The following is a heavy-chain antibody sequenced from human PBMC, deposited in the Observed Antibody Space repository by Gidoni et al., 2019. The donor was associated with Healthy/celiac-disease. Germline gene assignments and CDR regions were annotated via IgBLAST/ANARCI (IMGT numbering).Heavy chain of an antibody. CDR3: ARDGNDGPPNCSGGSCQDYGMDV. CDR1: GGSISSGGYY. Sequence: QVQLQESGPGLVKPSQTLSLTCTVSGGSISSGGYYWSWIRQHPGKGLEWIGYIYYSGSTYYNPSLKSRVTISVDTSKNQFSLKLSSVTAADTAVYYCARDGNDGPPNCSGGSCQDYGMDVWGQGTTVTVSS. CDR2: IYYSGST. V-gene: IGHV4-31*03. J-gene: IGHJ6*02. D-gene: IGHD2-15*01.